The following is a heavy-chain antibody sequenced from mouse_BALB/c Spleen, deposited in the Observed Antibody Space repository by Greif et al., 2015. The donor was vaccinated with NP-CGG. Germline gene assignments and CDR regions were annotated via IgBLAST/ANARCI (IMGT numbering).Heavy chain of an antibody. V-gene: IGHV5-12-2*01. CDR3: ARRSMGLPYYYAMDY. Sequence: EVKLMESGGGLVQPGGSLKLSCAASGFTFSSYTMSWVRQTPEKRLEWVAYISNGGGSTYYPDTVKGRFTISRDNAKNTLYLQMSSLKSEDTAMYYCARRSMGLPYYYAMDYWSQGTSVTVSS. J-gene: IGHJ4*01. D-gene: IGHD2-10*02. CDR2: ISNGGGST. CDR1: GFTFSSYT.